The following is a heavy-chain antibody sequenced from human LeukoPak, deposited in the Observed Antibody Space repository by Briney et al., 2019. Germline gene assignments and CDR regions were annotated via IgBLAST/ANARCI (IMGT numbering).Heavy chain of an antibody. CDR3: ASRGITMVRGVIGDFDI. Sequence: SVKVSCKSSGGTFRSYAMSWVRQAPGQGREWMGGIIPIFCTANYAQKFQGRVTITADESTSTAYKELSSLRSEDTAVYYCASRGITMVRGVIGDFDIWGQGTMVTVSS. CDR2: IIPIFCTA. D-gene: IGHD3-10*01. CDR1: GGTFRSYA. V-gene: IGHV1-69*13. J-gene: IGHJ3*02.